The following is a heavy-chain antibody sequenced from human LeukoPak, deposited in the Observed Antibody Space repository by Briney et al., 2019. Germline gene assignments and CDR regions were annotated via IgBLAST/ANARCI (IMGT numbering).Heavy chain of an antibody. D-gene: IGHD1-26*01. CDR3: ARDGSNYALDY. V-gene: IGHV3-48*01. Sequence: PGGSLRLSCAASGFTFSSYSMNWVRQAPGKGLEWVSYISSGRNTIHYADSVKGRSTISRDNVKNSLYLQMNSLRAEDTAVYYCARDGSNYALDYWGQGTLVTVSS. CDR1: GFTFSSYS. CDR2: ISSGRNTI. J-gene: IGHJ4*02.